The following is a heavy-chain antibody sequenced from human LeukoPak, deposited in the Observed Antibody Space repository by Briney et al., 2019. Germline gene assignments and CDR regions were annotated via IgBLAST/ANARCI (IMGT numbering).Heavy chain of an antibody. D-gene: IGHD6-13*01. CDR2: ITSSSSYI. J-gene: IGHJ4*02. CDR3: ARDRVSSSWYFDY. Sequence: PGGSLRLSCAASGFTFSSYSMNWVRQAPGKGLKWVSSITSSSSYIYYADSVKGRFTISRDNAKNSLYLQMNSLRAEDTAVYYCARDRVSSSWYFDYWGQGTLVTVSS. CDR1: GFTFSSYS. V-gene: IGHV3-21*01.